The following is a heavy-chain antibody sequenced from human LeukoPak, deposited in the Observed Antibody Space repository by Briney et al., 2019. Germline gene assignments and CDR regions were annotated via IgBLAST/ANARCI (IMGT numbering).Heavy chain of an antibody. J-gene: IGHJ4*02. CDR3: ARDPNRQWLVTDDY. D-gene: IGHD6-19*01. Sequence: GASVKVSCKASGGTFSSYAISWVRQAPGQGLEWMGRIIPIFGTANYAQKFQGRVTITTDESTSTAYMELSSLRSEDTAVYYCARDPNRQWLVTDDYWGQGTLVTVSS. V-gene: IGHV1-69*05. CDR1: GGTFSSYA. CDR2: IIPIFGTA.